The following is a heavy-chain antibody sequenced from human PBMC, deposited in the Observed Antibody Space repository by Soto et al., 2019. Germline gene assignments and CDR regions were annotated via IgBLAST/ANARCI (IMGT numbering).Heavy chain of an antibody. CDR3: ARNPGDLTTQFDY. Sequence: GGSLRLSCAASGFTFSGSAMHWVRQASGKGLEWVGRIRSKANSYATAYAASVKGRFTISRDNAKNSLYLQMNSLRAEDTAVYYWARNPGDLTTQFDYWGQGTLVTVSS. J-gene: IGHJ4*02. V-gene: IGHV3-73*01. D-gene: IGHD2-21*02. CDR1: GFTFSGSA. CDR2: IRSKANSYAT.